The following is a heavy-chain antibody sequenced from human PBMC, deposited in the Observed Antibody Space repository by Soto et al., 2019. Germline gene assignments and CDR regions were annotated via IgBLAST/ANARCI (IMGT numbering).Heavy chain of an antibody. J-gene: IGHJ4*02. Sequence: PSETLSLTCTVSGGSISSYYWSWIRQPPGKGLEWIGYIYYSGSTNYNPSLKSRVTISVDTSKNQFSLKLSSVTAADTAVYYCARGGYCSGGSCYRPFDYWGQGTLVTVSS. CDR3: ARGGYCSGGSCYRPFDY. D-gene: IGHD2-15*01. V-gene: IGHV4-59*01. CDR1: GGSISSYY. CDR2: IYYSGST.